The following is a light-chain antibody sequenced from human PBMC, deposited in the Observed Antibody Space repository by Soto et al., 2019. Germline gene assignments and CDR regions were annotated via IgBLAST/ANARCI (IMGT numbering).Light chain of an antibody. CDR2: DVS. V-gene: IGKV3-11*01. CDR1: QSVRSN. CDR3: QQYDSWSWT. J-gene: IGKJ1*01. Sequence: EIVLTQSPATLSLSPGERATLSCRASQSVRSNLAWYQHKPGQAPRLLIYDVSNRATGIPGRFSSSGFGTDLTLTFSNVEHADFDVCYCQQYDSWSWTFGQGANVEIK.